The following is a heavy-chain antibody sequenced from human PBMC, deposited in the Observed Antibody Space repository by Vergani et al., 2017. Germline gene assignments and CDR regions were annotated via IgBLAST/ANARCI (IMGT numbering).Heavy chain of an antibody. CDR2: ISSNGGST. J-gene: IGHJ4*02. CDR1: GFTFSSYA. V-gene: IGHV3-64D*06. CDR3: VKEGAVVTPAYYYFDY. D-gene: IGHD4-23*01. Sequence: EVQLVESGGGLVQPGGSLRLSSSASGFTFSSYAMHWVRQAPGKGLEYVSAISSNGGSTYYADSVKGRFTISRDNSKNTLYLQMSSLRAEDTAVYYCVKEGAVVTPAYYYFDYWGQGTLVTVSS.